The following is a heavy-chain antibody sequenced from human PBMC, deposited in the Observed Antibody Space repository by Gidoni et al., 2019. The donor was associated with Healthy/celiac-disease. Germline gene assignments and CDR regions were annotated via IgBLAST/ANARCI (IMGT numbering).Heavy chain of an antibody. V-gene: IGHV4-31*01. D-gene: IGHD6-13*01. J-gene: IGHJ2*01. CDR3: ARVLAAAFWYFDL. CDR1: GGSNSSGGYY. CDR2: IYYSGST. Sequence: QVQLQESGPGLVKPSQTLSLTCTFSGGSNSSGGYYWSWIRQHPGKGLEWIGYIYYSGSTYYNPSLKSLVTISVDTSKNQFSLKLSSVTAADTAVYYCARVLAAAFWYFDLWGRGTLVTVS.